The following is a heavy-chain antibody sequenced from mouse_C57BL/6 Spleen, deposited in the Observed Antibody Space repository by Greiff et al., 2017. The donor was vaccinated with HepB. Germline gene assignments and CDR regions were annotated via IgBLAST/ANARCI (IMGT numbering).Heavy chain of an antibody. Sequence: EVQLVESGGGLVQPGGSLSLSCAASGFTFTDYYMSWVRQPPGKALEWLGFIRNKANGYTTEYSASVKGRFTISRDNSQSILYLQMNALRAEDSATYYCARYIKGVAMDYWGQGTSVTVSS. J-gene: IGHJ4*01. V-gene: IGHV7-3*01. CDR1: GFTFTDYY. CDR2: IRNKANGYTT. CDR3: ARYIKGVAMDY.